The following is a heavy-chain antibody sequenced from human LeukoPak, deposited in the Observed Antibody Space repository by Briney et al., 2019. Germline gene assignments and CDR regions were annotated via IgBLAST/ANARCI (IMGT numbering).Heavy chain of an antibody. Sequence: ASVKVSCKASGYTFTGYYMHWVRQAPGQGLEWMGWINPNSGGTNYAQKFQGRVTMTRDTSISTAYMELSRLRPDDTAVYYCARDHGETIFRSLGVDYWGQGTLVTVSS. V-gene: IGHV1-2*02. CDR2: INPNSGGT. D-gene: IGHD3-3*01. CDR1: GYTFTGYY. CDR3: ARDHGETIFRSLGVDY. J-gene: IGHJ4*02.